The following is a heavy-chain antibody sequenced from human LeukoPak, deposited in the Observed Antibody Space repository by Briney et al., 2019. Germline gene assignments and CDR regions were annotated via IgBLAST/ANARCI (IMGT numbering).Heavy chain of an antibody. V-gene: IGHV4-61*02. CDR2: IYSNGDT. Sequence: SEILSLTCTVSGDSISSGSYYWSWIRQPAGKGLEWTGRIYSNGDTKFNPSLKSRVTISLDTSKNQFSLKLSSATAADTAVYYCASRHSKQQPYYYYMDIWGKGTTVTVSS. J-gene: IGHJ6*03. D-gene: IGHD6-13*01. CDR1: GDSISSGSYY. CDR3: ASRHSKQQPYYYYMDI.